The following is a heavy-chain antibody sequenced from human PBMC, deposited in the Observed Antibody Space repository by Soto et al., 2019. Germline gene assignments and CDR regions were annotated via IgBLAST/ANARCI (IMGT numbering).Heavy chain of an antibody. J-gene: IGHJ4*02. CDR2: ISGSGGST. Sequence: PGGSLRLSCAASGFTFSSYAMSWVRQAPGKGLEWVSAISGSGGSTYYADSVKGRFTISRDNSKNTLYLQMNSLRAEDTAVYYCAKGQYCSGGSCYSGPQSEFDYWGQGTLVTVSS. CDR3: AKGQYCSGGSCYSGPQSEFDY. V-gene: IGHV3-23*01. D-gene: IGHD2-15*01. CDR1: GFTFSSYA.